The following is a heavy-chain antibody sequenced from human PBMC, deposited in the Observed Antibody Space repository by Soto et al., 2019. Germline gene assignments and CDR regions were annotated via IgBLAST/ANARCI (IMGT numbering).Heavy chain of an antibody. CDR1: GGTFSNYA. V-gene: IGHV1-69*12. CDR2: IIPIFGTT. CDR3: ARELPPAPGSFREDALDI. D-gene: IGHD6-13*01. Sequence: QVQLVQSGAELKKPGSSVKVSCQASGGTFSNYAISWVRQAPGQGLEWMGQIIPIFGTTNYAQNFRGRVTITADEYTTTAYMELSSLRSDHTALYYCARELPPAPGSFREDALDIWGQGTMITVSS. J-gene: IGHJ3*02.